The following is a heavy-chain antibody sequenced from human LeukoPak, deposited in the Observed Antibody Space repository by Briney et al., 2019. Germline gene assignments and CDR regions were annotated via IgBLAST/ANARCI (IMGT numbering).Heavy chain of an antibody. D-gene: IGHD1-26*01. CDR1: GYTFTSYG. Sequence: ASVKVSCKASGYTFTSYGISWVRQAPGQGLEWMGWISTYNGNTKYAQNLQGRVTMTTDRSTRTAYMELRSLRSDDTAVYYCARDNSVGETAWWFDPWGQGTLVTVSS. CDR2: ISTYNGNT. J-gene: IGHJ5*02. CDR3: ARDNSVGETAWWFDP. V-gene: IGHV1-18*01.